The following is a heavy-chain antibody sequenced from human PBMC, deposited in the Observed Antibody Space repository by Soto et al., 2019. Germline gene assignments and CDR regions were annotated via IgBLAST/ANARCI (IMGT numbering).Heavy chain of an antibody. CDR1: RRSIRSSISY. Sequence: SDTLSLTCPVHRRSIRSSISYWACIRQPPGKGLEWIGSIYYSGSAYYNPSLKSRVTISVDTSKNQFSLKLSSVTAADTAVYYCARPGLWFGASSRYYGMDVWGQGTTVT. CDR3: ARPGLWFGASSRYYGMDV. D-gene: IGHD3-10*01. J-gene: IGHJ6*02. V-gene: IGHV4-39*01. CDR2: IYYSGSA.